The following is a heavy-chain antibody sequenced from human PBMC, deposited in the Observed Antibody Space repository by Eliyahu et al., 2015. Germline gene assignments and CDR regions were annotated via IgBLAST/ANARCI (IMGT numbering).Heavy chain of an antibody. V-gene: IGHV3-9*01. Sequence: QLVESGGGLVQPGXSLXLSCAASGFSLDDYAVXWVRQPPGKGLEWVSSISWNTGRIHYADSVQGRFTSSRDNAKNSLYLQMTSLRVEDTALYYCAKGGDDYGDLWGQGTQVTVAS. D-gene: IGHD4-17*01. CDR2: ISWNTGRI. CDR3: AKGGDDYGDL. J-gene: IGHJ5*02. CDR1: GFSLDDYA.